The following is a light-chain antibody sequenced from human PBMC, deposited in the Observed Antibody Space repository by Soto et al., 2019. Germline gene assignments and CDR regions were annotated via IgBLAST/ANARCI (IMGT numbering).Light chain of an antibody. Sequence: DIQMTQSPSTLSASVGDRVTITCRASQSISSWLAWYQQKPGKAPKLLISKASSSESGVPSRFSGSGSGTEFTLTISSLQPDDFATYYCQHYNSYPITFGQGTRLEIK. V-gene: IGKV1-5*03. J-gene: IGKJ5*01. CDR2: KAS. CDR1: QSISSW. CDR3: QHYNSYPIT.